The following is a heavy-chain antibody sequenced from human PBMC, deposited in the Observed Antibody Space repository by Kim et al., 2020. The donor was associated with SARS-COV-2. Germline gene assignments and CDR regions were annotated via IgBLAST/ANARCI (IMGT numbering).Heavy chain of an antibody. CDR1: GFTFSSYG. V-gene: IGHV3-23*01. Sequence: GGSLRLSCAASGFTFSSYGMTWVRQAPGKGLEWVSGISYSGGSTNYADSVKGRFTISRDNSKDTLYLQMNSLRAEDTAVYYCAKKGSPTNYYFDYWGQGT. J-gene: IGHJ4*02. CDR3: AKKGSPTNYYFDY. D-gene: IGHD6-6*01. CDR2: ISYSGGST.